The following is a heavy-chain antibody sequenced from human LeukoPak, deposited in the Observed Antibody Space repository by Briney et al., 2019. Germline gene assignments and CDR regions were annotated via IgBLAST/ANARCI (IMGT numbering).Heavy chain of an antibody. Sequence: ASVKVSCKASGYTFTSYGISWVRQAPGQGLEWMGWISAYNGNTNYAQKLQGRVTMTTDKSTSTAYMELRSLRSDDTAVYYCARVDWDSSGYYSYYYYGMDVWGQGTTVTVSS. CDR2: ISAYNGNT. CDR3: ARVDWDSSGYYSYYYYGMDV. D-gene: IGHD3-22*01. CDR1: GYTFTSYG. J-gene: IGHJ6*02. V-gene: IGHV1-18*01.